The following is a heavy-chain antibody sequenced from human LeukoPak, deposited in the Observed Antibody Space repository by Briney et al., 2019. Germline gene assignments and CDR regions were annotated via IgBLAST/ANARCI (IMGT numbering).Heavy chain of an antibody. CDR2: ISASGGST. D-gene: IGHD4-17*01. Sequence: GGSLRLSCAASGFTFSSSAMSWVRQVPGKGLEWVSGISASGGSTNYADSVRGRFTISRDNSKNTLYVQMNSLRAEDTALYYCAKDGWVTTTTREDYWGQGTLVTVSS. J-gene: IGHJ4*02. V-gene: IGHV3-23*01. CDR3: AKDGWVTTTTREDY. CDR1: GFTFSSSA.